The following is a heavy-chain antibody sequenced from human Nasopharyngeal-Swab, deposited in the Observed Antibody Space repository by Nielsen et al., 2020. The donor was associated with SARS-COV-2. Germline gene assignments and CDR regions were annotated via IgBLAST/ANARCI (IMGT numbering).Heavy chain of an antibody. CDR1: GFSLSSTHMC. D-gene: IGHD6-19*01. CDR3: ARWSAVTGADY. V-gene: IGHV2-70*01. Sequence: SGPTLVKPTQTLTLTCSFSGFSLSSTHMCVAWFRQPPGKALEWLALIDWDDDKYYATSLKTRLTVSQGTSKDRVVLTMTNMDPADTATYYCARWSAVTGADYWGQGTLVTVSS. CDR2: IDWDDDK. J-gene: IGHJ4*02.